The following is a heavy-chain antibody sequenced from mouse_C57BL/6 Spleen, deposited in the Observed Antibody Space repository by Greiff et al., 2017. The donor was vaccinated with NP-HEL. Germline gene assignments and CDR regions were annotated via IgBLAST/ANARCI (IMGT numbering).Heavy chain of an antibody. D-gene: IGHD2-2*01. CDR2: IDPSDSET. V-gene: IGHV1-52*01. Sequence: VQLQQPGAELVRPGSSVKLSCKASGYTFTSYWMHWVKQRPIQGLEWIGNIDPSDSETHYNQKFKDKATLTVDKSSSTAYMQLSSLTSEDSAVYYCARGTYGYDDFDYWGQGTTLTVSS. CDR3: ARGTYGYDDFDY. CDR1: GYTFTSYW. J-gene: IGHJ2*01.